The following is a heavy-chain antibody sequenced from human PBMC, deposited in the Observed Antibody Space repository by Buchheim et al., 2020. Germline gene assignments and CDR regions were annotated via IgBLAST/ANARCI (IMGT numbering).Heavy chain of an antibody. J-gene: IGHJ6*02. CDR1: GFTFSSYG. CDR2: IWYDGSNK. Sequence: QVQLVESGGGVVQPGRSLRLSCAASGFTFSSYGMHWVRQAPGKGLEWVAVIWYDGSNKYYADSVKGRFTISRANSKNTLYLQMNSLRAEDTAVYYCARDRSDYYYYYGMDVWGQGTT. V-gene: IGHV3-33*01. D-gene: IGHD3-3*01. CDR3: ARDRSDYYYYYGMDV.